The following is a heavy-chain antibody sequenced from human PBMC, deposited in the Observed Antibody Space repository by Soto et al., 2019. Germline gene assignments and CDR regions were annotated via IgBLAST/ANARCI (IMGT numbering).Heavy chain of an antibody. CDR2: ISYDGSNK. V-gene: IGHV3-30*09. D-gene: IGHD3-9*01. CDR3: AREVILTGYRYGNLDH. CDR1: GFTFSHYA. J-gene: IGHJ4*02. Sequence: GGSLRLSCAASGFTFSHYAMHWVRQAPGKGLEWVAVISYDGSNKYYADSVRGRFAISRDNSKNALYVQLNSLRAEDTAVYYCAREVILTGYRYGNLDHWGQGTLVTVSS.